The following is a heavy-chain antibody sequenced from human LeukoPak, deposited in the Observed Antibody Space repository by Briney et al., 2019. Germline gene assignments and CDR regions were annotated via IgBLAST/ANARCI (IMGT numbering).Heavy chain of an antibody. CDR3: ARAQIDFWSGYGFDY. Sequence: PSETLSLTCTVSGGSISSHYWSWIRQPPGKGLEWIGYVYYSGRTDYNPSLKSRVTISADTSKNQFSLRLTSVTAADTAVYYCARAQIDFWSGYGFDYWGQGTLFTVSS. CDR2: VYYSGRT. CDR1: GGSISSHY. J-gene: IGHJ4*02. D-gene: IGHD3-3*01. V-gene: IGHV4-59*11.